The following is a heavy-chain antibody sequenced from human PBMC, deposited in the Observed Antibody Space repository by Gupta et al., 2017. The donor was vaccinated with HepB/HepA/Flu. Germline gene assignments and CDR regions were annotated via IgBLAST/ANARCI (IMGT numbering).Heavy chain of an antibody. Sequence: EVQLVESGGGMVQPGGSLRLSCAASGFTFADYAMHWVRQAPGKGLEWVSLISGDGGTTYYADSVSGRVTISRDNNKNSLYLQMNSLRTEDTALYYCTKDSHNTGYFYVTYGMDVWGQGTTVTVSS. CDR2: ISGDGGTT. V-gene: IGHV3-43*02. D-gene: IGHD3-22*01. J-gene: IGHJ6*02. CDR3: TKDSHNTGYFYVTYGMDV. CDR1: GFTFADYA.